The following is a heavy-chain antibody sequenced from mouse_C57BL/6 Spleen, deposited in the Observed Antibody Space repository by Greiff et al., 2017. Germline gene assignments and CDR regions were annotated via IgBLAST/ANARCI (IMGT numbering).Heavy chain of an antibody. CDR1: GFTFSDYG. J-gene: IGHJ3*01. CDR2: ISSGSSSI. Sequence: EVKLMESGGGLVKPGGSLKLSCAASGFTFSDYGMHWVRQAPEKGLEWVAYISSGSSSIYYADTVKGRFTISRDNAKTTLFLQMTSLRSEDTAMSYCARQSNGGFAYWGQGTLVTVSA. D-gene: IGHD2-5*01. V-gene: IGHV5-17*01. CDR3: ARQSNGGFAY.